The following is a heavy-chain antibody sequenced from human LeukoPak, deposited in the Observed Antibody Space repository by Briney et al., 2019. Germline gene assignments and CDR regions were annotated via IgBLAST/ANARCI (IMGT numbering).Heavy chain of an antibody. CDR2: IYYSGST. CDR3: AREPFTYDYVWGSYRLNWFDP. Sequence: SETLSLTCTVSGGSISSGGYYWSWIRQHPGKGLEWIGYIYYSGSTYYNPSLKSRVTISVDKSKNQFSLKLSSVTAADTAVYYCAREPFTYDYVWGSYRLNWFDPWGQGTLVTVSS. J-gene: IGHJ5*02. V-gene: IGHV4-31*03. D-gene: IGHD3-16*02. CDR1: GGSISSGGYY.